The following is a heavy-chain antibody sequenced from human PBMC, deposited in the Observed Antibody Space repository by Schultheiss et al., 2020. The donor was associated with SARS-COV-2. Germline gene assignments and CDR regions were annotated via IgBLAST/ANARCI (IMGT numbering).Heavy chain of an antibody. Sequence: ASVKVSCQASRYTFTDYYMHWVRQAPGQGLEWMGWINPNSGGTNYAQKFQGRVTMTRDTSISTAYMELSRLRSDDTAVYYCAREVAITMFAFDIWGQGTMVTVSS. CDR3: AREVAITMFAFDI. CDR2: INPNSGGT. J-gene: IGHJ3*02. V-gene: IGHV1-2*02. CDR1: RYTFTDYY. D-gene: IGHD3-10*02.